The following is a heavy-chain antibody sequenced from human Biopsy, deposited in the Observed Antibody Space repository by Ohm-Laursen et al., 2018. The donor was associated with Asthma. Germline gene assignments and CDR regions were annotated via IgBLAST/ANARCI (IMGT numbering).Heavy chain of an antibody. CDR1: GYTFNSAG. V-gene: IGHV1-18*01. CDR2: ISVYNGNT. CDR3: ARAVDYSHYYGIDV. J-gene: IGHJ6*02. Sequence: ASVKASCKTSGYTFNSAGITWVRQAPGQGLEWMGWISVYNGNTKVAQKLQDRVTMITDTSTSTAYMELRSLRSDDTAVYYCARAVDYSHYYGIDVWGQGTTVTVS. D-gene: IGHD3-10*01.